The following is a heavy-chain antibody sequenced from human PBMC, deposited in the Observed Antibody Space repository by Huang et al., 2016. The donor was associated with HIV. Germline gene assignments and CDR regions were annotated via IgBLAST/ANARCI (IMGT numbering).Heavy chain of an antibody. V-gene: IGHV4-34*01. Sequence: QVQLYQWGAGPLRPSETLSLTCGVSGGSLHGYYWNWLRPSPGRGLEWIGEVNHGGSTKYNPSHKSRVTISVDTSKIQFSLNLTSVTATDTADYYCATSRSGSGWFLDIWGRGTLVSVS. D-gene: IGHD6-19*01. CDR1: GGSLHGYY. CDR2: VNHGGST. J-gene: IGHJ2*01. CDR3: ATSRSGSGWFLDI.